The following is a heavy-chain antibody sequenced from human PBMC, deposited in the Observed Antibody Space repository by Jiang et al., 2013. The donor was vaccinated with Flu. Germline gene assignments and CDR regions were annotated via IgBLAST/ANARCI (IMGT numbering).Heavy chain of an antibody. CDR1: YT. D-gene: IGHD5-12*01. V-gene: IGHV3-23*01. Sequence: YTNELGPPGSREGGWSGSQGISDSGGRTDYADSVKGRCAISRDNSKNTLYLQMNSLRVEDTAVYYCVKDTRGGYSGYDNDPFDVWGQGTMVTVSS. CDR3: VKDTRGGYSGYDNDPFDV. CDR2: ISDSGGRT. J-gene: IGHJ3*01.